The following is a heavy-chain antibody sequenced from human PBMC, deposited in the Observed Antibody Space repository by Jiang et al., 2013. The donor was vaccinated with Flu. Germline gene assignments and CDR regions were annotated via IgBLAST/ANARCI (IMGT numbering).Heavy chain of an antibody. J-gene: IGHJ6*04. CDR2: SILVTLIP. Sequence: WVRQMPGKAWSGWGSSILVTLIPDTARPSQGQVTISADKSISTAYLQWSSLKASDTAMYYCARLAYGSGSDGMDVWGKGTTVTVSS. CDR3: ARLAYGSGSDGMDV. V-gene: IGHV5-51*01. D-gene: IGHD3-10*01.